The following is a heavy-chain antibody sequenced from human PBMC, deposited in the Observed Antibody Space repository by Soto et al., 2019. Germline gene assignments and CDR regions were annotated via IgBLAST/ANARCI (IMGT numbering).Heavy chain of an antibody. Sequence: GGSLRLSCAASGFTFSSYAMHWVRQAPGKGLEWVAVISYDGSNKYYADSVKGRFTISRDNSKNTLYLQMNSLRAEDTAVYYCARFEDSSDVFDIWGQGTMVTVSS. V-gene: IGHV3-30-3*01. CDR3: ARFEDSSDVFDI. J-gene: IGHJ3*02. D-gene: IGHD3-22*01. CDR2: ISYDGSNK. CDR1: GFTFSSYA.